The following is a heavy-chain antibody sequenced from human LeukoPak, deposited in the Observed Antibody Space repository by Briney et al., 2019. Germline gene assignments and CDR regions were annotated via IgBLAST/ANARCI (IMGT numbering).Heavy chain of an antibody. J-gene: IGHJ4*02. D-gene: IGHD2-2*01. CDR3: ARDTLWVVSAARGVVFDY. CDR1: GYTFTSYG. Sequence: GASVKVSCKASGYTFTSYGISWVRQAPGQGLEWMGWISAYNGNTNYAQKLQGRVTMTTDTSTSTAYMELRSLRSDDTAVYYCARDTLWVVSAARGVVFDYWGQGTLVTVSS. V-gene: IGHV1-18*01. CDR2: ISAYNGNT.